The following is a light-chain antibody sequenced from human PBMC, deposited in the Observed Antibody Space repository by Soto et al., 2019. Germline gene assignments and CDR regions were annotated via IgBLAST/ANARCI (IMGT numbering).Light chain of an antibody. CDR3: QQYNNWPYT. CDR2: GAS. CDR1: QSVSTK. J-gene: IGKJ3*01. Sequence: MVMTQSPATLSVSPGERATLSCRASQSVSTKLAWYQQKPGQAPRLLIYGASTRATGIPARFSRSGSGTEFTLTISSLQSEDFAVYYCQQYNNWPYTFGPGTRVDIK. V-gene: IGKV3D-15*01.